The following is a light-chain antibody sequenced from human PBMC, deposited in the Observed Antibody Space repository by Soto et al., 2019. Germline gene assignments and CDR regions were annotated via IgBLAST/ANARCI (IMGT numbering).Light chain of an antibody. V-gene: IGLV2-14*01. CDR1: SSDVGGYNY. CDR2: EVS. J-gene: IGLJ1*01. Sequence: SVITPPASLSGSPGQSITITCTGTSSDVGGYNYVSWYQQHPGKAPKLMIYEVSNRPSGVSNRFSGSKSGNTASLTISGLQAEDEADYYCSSYTSSSTLVFGTGTKVTVL. CDR3: SSYTSSSTLV.